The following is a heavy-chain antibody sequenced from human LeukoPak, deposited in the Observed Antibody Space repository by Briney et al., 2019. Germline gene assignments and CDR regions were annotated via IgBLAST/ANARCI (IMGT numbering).Heavy chain of an antibody. J-gene: IGHJ5*02. CDR1: GFTFSSYS. CDR3: ARARTTMLLRLFDP. Sequence: GSLRLSCAASGFTFSSYSMNWVRQAPGKGLEWIGEINHSGSTNYNPSLKSRVTISVDTSKNQFSLKLSSVTAADTAVYYCARARTTMLLRLFDPWGQGTLVTVSS. D-gene: IGHD4-17*01. CDR2: INHSGST. V-gene: IGHV4-34*01.